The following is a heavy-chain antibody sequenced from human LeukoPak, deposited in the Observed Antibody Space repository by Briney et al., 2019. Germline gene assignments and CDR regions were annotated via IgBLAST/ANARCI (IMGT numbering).Heavy chain of an antibody. CDR2: IIYSVGAT. Sequence: PGGSLRLSCAASGFTFSRSAMTWVRQGPGTGLEFVASIIYSVGATYYADSVKGRFTISRDNSKNTLYLQMNSLRAEDTALYYCAKDGLYYDGSEHVYYFDSWGQGTLVTVSS. CDR1: GFTFSRSA. CDR3: AKDGLYYDGSEHVYYFDS. J-gene: IGHJ4*02. D-gene: IGHD3-22*01. V-gene: IGHV3-23*01.